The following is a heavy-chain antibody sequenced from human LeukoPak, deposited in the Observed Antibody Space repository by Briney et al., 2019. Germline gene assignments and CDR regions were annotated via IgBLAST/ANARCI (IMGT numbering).Heavy chain of an antibody. CDR3: ATDIVVVPAAMVSY. D-gene: IGHD2-2*01. CDR1: GFTFSSYA. Sequence: GGSLRLSCAASGFTFSSYAMSWFRQAPGKGLEWVSAISGSGWSTYYADSVKGRFTISRDNSKTTLYLQMNSLRAEDTAVYYCATDIVVVPAAMVSYWGQGPLVTVSS. CDR2: ISGSGWST. V-gene: IGHV3-23*01. J-gene: IGHJ4*02.